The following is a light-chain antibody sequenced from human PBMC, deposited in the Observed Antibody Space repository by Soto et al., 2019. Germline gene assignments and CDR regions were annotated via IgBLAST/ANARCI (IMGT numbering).Light chain of an antibody. CDR1: QSISNY. V-gene: IGKV1-39*01. J-gene: IGKJ1*01. Sequence: DIQMTQSPSSLSASVGDRVTITCRASQSISNYLNWYQQKPGRAPKLLIYGASGLQSGVPSRFSGSGSGTDFTLTISSLQREDFGIYYCQQTYSSPQRVWTFGQGTKVEI. CDR3: QQTYSSPQRVWT. CDR2: GAS.